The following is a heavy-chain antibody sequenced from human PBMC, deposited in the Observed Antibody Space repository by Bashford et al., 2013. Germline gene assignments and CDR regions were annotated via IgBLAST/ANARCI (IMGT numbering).Heavy chain of an antibody. Sequence: ASVKVSCKASGYIFTAYYIHWVRQSPGQGLEWMGGINAKSGGTTSAQKFQGRVTMTRDTSINTAYMELNRLNSDDTAVYYCARDGPVVGVWNAFDVWGQGTVVTVSS. V-gene: IGHV1-2*02. D-gene: IGHD1-26*01. J-gene: IGHJ3*01. CDR2: INAKSGGT. CDR1: GYIFTAYY. CDR3: ARDGPVVGVWNAFDV.